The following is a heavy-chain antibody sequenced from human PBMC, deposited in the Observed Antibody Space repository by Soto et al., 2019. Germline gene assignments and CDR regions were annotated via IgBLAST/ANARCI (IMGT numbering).Heavy chain of an antibody. CDR2: IYYSGST. CDR1: GGSISSSSYY. CDR3: ASRFKITMIVVVITTDFDY. J-gene: IGHJ4*02. D-gene: IGHD3-22*01. V-gene: IGHV4-39*07. Sequence: SETLSLTCTVSGGSISSSSYYWGWIRQPPGKGLEWIGSIYYSGSTYYNPSLKSRVTISVDTSKNQFSLKLSSVTAADTAVYYCASRFKITMIVVVITTDFDYWGQGTLVTVSS.